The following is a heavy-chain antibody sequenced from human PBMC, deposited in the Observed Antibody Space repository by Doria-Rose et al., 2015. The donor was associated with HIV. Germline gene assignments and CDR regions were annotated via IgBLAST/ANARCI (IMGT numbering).Heavy chain of an antibody. D-gene: IGHD6-13*01. Sequence: QIALKESGPVLVKPTETLTLTCTVSGVSLGSPGMGASWIRQPPGKALEWLANIFSDDARSYKTSLKSRLTISRGTSKSQVVLTMTDMDPVDTATYYCARIKSSRWYHKYYFDFWGQGTLVIVSA. CDR1: GVSLGSPGMG. CDR3: ARIKSSRWYHKYYFDF. CDR2: IFSDDAR. V-gene: IGHV2-26*01. J-gene: IGHJ4*02.